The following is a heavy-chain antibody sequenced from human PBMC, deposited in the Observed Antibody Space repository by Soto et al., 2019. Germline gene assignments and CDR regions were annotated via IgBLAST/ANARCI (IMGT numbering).Heavy chain of an antibody. Sequence: SETLSLTCNVSGGSISSYYWSWIRQPPGKGLEWIGYIYYSGSTNYNPSLKSRVTISVDTSKNQFSLKLSSVTAADTAVYYCARATKSHWFDPWGQGTLVTVSS. V-gene: IGHV4-59*01. CDR3: ARATKSHWFDP. J-gene: IGHJ5*02. CDR1: GGSISSYY. CDR2: IYYSGST.